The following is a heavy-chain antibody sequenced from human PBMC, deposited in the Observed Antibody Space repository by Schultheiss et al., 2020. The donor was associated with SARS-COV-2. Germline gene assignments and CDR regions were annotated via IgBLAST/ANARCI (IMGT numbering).Heavy chain of an antibody. J-gene: IGHJ6*03. V-gene: IGHV4-39*07. CDR3: ARGPYCSSTSCYIARYYYYYMDV. D-gene: IGHD2-2*02. Sequence: ETLSLTCTVSGGSVSSGSYYWSWIRQPPGKGLEWIGSFFYSGSTYYNPSLKSRVTISVDTSKNQFSLKLSSVTAADTAVYYCARGPYCSSTSCYIARYYYYYMDVWGKGTTVTVSS. CDR1: GGSVSSGSYY. CDR2: FFYSGST.